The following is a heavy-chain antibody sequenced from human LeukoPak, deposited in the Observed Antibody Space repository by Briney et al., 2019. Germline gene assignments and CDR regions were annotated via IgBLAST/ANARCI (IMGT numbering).Heavy chain of an antibody. CDR2: IYYSGST. J-gene: IGHJ4*02. Sequence: SETLSLTCTVSGGSISSDYWSWIRQPPGKGLEWIGYIYYSGSTNYNPSLKSRVTISVDTSKNQFSLKLSSVTAADTAVYYCARSRGSGSYFDYWGQGTLVTVSS. D-gene: IGHD1-26*01. CDR3: ARSRGSGSYFDY. V-gene: IGHV4-59*01. CDR1: GGSISSDY.